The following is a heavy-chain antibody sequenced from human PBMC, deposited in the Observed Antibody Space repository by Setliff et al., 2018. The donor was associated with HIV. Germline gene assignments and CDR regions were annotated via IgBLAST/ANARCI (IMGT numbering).Heavy chain of an antibody. V-gene: IGHV1-69*10. CDR3: ARGMDDSRSSVWYY. Sequence: SVKVSCKASGGTFRSQAISWVRQAPGQGLEWMGGLISMFKIPQIAQKFQGRVTMTTETSTSTAYMELRGLISDDTAVYYCARGMDDSRSSVWYYWGQGTLVTVSS. J-gene: IGHJ4*02. D-gene: IGHD6-6*01. CDR2: LISMFKIP. CDR1: GGTFRSQA.